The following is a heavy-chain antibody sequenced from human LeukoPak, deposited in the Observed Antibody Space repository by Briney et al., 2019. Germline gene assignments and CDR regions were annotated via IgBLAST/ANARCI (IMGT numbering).Heavy chain of an antibody. CDR2: VTSSSRRT. CDR1: GFTFRSYG. J-gene: IGHJ4*02. CDR3: ARRGWLVNFDY. V-gene: IGHV3-23*01. D-gene: IGHD6-19*01. Sequence: PGGSLRLSCAASGFTFRSYGMSWVRQAPGKGLEWVSSVTSSSRRTYYADSVKGRFTISRDNSKNTLYLQMNTLRAEDTAIYHCARRGWLVNFDYWGQGTLVTVSS.